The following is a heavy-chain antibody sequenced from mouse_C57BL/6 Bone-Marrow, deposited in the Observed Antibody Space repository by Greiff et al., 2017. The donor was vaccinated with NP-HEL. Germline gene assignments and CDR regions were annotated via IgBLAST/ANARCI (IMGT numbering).Heavy chain of an antibody. Sequence: EVKVEESGGGLVQPGGSLKLSCAASGFTFSDYGMAWVRQAPRKGPEWVAFISNLAYSIYYADTVTGRFTISRENAKNTLYLEMSSLRSEDTAMYYCAREGIYYGRGDWYFDVWGTGTTVTVSS. D-gene: IGHD1-1*01. CDR2: ISNLAYSI. V-gene: IGHV5-15*04. CDR1: GFTFSDYG. J-gene: IGHJ1*03. CDR3: AREGIYYGRGDWYFDV.